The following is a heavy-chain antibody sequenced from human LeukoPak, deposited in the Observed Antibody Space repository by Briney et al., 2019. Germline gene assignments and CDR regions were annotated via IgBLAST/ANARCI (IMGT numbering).Heavy chain of an antibody. Sequence: GASVKVSCKASGYTFTGYYMHWVRQAPGQGLEWMGWISAYNGNTNYAQKLQGRVTMTTDTSTSTAYMELRSLRAEDTAVYYCARPLNYYDSSGYYFPQYYFDYWGQGTLVTVSS. CDR2: ISAYNGNT. J-gene: IGHJ4*02. D-gene: IGHD3-22*01. CDR3: ARPLNYYDSSGYYFPQYYFDY. CDR1: GYTFTGYY. V-gene: IGHV1-18*04.